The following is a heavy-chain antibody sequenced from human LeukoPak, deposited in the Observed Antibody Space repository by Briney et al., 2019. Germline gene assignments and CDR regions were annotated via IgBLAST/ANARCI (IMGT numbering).Heavy chain of an antibody. V-gene: IGHV3-33*06. Sequence: GESLRLSCEVSGLTFVDAWVSWVRQAPGKGLEWVAVIWYDGSNKYYADSVKGRFTISRDNSKNTLYLQMNSLRAEDTAVYYCAKSDTAMVYYFDYWGQGTLVTVSS. CDR2: IWYDGSNK. CDR3: AKSDTAMVYYFDY. D-gene: IGHD5-18*01. CDR1: GLTFVDAW. J-gene: IGHJ4*02.